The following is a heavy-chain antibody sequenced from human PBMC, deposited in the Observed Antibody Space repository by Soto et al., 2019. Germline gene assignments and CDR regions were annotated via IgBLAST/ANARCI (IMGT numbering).Heavy chain of an antibody. V-gene: IGHV2-5*01. Sequence: QITLKESGPTLVKPTEPLTLICTFSGFSLSTNGVGVGWIRQPPGKALEWLALIYWNDDKRYTPSLQSRLTITKDTSKNPVVLTRTNLDPVDTATYYCAREGAIAPRFFDPWGQGTLVTVSS. J-gene: IGHJ5*02. D-gene: IGHD2-2*02. CDR1: GFSLSTNGVG. CDR3: AREGAIAPRFFDP. CDR2: IYWNDDK.